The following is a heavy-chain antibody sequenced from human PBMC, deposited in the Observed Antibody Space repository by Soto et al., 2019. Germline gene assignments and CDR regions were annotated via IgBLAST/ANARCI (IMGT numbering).Heavy chain of an antibody. CDR1: GGTFSSYA. D-gene: IGHD5-18*01. CDR2: IIPIFGTA. Sequence: GASVKVSCKASGGTFSSYAISWVRQAPGQGLEWMGGIIPIFGTANYAQKFQGRVTITADESTSTAYMELSSLRSEDTAVYYCARDAADTAMGLNWLDTWGQGTLATVSS. CDR3: ARDAADTAMGLNWLDT. J-gene: IGHJ5*02. V-gene: IGHV1-69*13.